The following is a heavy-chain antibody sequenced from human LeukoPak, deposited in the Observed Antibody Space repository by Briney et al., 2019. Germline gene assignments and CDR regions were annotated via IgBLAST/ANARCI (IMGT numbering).Heavy chain of an antibody. D-gene: IGHD3-22*01. J-gene: IGHJ3*02. Sequence: SETLSLTCTVSGGSISSYFWSWIRQPPGKGLEWIGYIYYSGSTNYNPSLKSRVTISVDTSKNQFSLKLSSVTAADTAVYYCARLVVVNGNDAFDIWGQGTMVTVSS. CDR2: IYYSGST. CDR1: GGSISSYF. CDR3: ARLVVVNGNDAFDI. V-gene: IGHV4-59*08.